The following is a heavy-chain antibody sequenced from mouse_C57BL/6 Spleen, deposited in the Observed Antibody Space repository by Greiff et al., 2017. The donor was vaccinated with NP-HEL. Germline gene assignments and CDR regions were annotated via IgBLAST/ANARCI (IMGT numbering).Heavy chain of an antibody. CDR2: INPYNGDT. CDR3: ARGDYDYHYYAMDY. D-gene: IGHD2-4*01. CDR1: GYSFTGYF. J-gene: IGHJ4*01. Sequence: EVQLQQSGPELVKPGDSVKISCKASGYSFTGYFMNWVMQSHGKSLEWIGLINPYNGDTFYNQKFKGKATLTVDKSSSTAHMELRSLTSEDSAVYYCARGDYDYHYYAMDYWGQGTSVTVSS. V-gene: IGHV1-20*01.